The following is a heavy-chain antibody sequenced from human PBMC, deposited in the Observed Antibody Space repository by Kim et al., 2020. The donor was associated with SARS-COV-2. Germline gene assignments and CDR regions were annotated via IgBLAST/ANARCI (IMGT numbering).Heavy chain of an antibody. CDR1: GYTFTKYG. Sequence: ASVKVSCKASGYTFTKYGVHWVRQAPGQSLEWMGWVNAGNGDTHYSPKFQDRVTITRDTSATTPYMELSSLRSEDTAVYYCARPSFCADGICPYYDYWGQGTLVTVSS. CDR3: ARPSFCADGICPYYDY. J-gene: IGHJ4*02. D-gene: IGHD2-8*01. CDR2: VNAGNGDT. V-gene: IGHV1-3*01.